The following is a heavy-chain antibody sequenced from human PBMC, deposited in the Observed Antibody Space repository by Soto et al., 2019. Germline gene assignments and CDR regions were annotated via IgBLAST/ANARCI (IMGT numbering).Heavy chain of an antibody. Sequence: QVQLVQSGAEVKKPGASVQVSCKASGYTFTGYYMHWVRQATGQGLEWMGWINPNSGGTNYAQKFQGWVTMTRDTSISTAYMELSRLRSDDTAVYYCARGPIAAPGHNWFDPWGQGTLVTVSS. CDR3: ARGPIAAPGHNWFDP. V-gene: IGHV1-2*04. CDR2: INPNSGGT. J-gene: IGHJ5*02. CDR1: GYTFTGYY. D-gene: IGHD6-13*01.